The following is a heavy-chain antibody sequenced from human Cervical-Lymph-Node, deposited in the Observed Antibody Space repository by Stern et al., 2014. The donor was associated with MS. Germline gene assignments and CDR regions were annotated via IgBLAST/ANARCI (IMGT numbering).Heavy chain of an antibody. CDR2: IRIRGDSYTT. CDR3: VREFYGGFDD. Sequence: EVQLEESGGGLVQPGGSLKLSCATSGFPFSAYFMDWVRQAPGKGLEWVGLIRIRGDSYTTEYAASVKGRFTVSRDDSKNSLYLQMNSLKTEDTALYYCVREFYGGFDDWGQGTLVTVSS. CDR1: GFPFSAYF. V-gene: IGHV3-72*01. J-gene: IGHJ4*02. D-gene: IGHD4-23*01.